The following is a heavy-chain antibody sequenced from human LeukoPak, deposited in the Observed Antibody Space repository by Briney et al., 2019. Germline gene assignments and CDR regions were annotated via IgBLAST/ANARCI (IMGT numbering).Heavy chain of an antibody. Sequence: SQTLSLTCTVSGGSISSGSYDGGWIRQPAGKGLEWIGRIYTSGSTNYNPSLKCRVTISVDTSKNQFSLKLSSVTAADTAVYYCARGVFCSSTSCYFPDFDYWGQGTLVTVSS. CDR1: GGSISSGSYD. J-gene: IGHJ4*02. V-gene: IGHV4-61*02. CDR3: ARGVFCSSTSCYFPDFDY. D-gene: IGHD2-2*01. CDR2: IYTSGST.